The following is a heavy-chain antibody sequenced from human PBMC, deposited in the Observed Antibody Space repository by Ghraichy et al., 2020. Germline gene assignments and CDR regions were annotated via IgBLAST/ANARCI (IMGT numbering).Heavy chain of an antibody. CDR3: SRRGPYDILTGYYIDAFDI. CDR2: IYYSGTT. J-gene: IGHJ3*02. D-gene: IGHD3-9*01. CDR1: GGSISRFY. V-gene: IGHV4-59*01. Sequence: TLSLTCTVSGGSISRFYWTWLRQPPGKGLEWIGYIYYSGTTNYNPSLMSRVTFSVDTSKNQFSLKLTSVTAADTAVYYFSRRGPYDILTGYYIDAFDIWGLGTMVTVSS.